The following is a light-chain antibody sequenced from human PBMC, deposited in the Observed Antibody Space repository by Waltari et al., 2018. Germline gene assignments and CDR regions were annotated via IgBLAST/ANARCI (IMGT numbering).Light chain of an antibody. Sequence: DIQLTQSPSFLSASAGDRVTITCRASQGISSYLVWYQQKPGEAPKLLIHAASSLQSGVPSRFSGSGSGTEFTLTISRLQPEDFATYYCQQVNSYPLTFGGGTKVEIK. CDR3: QQVNSYPLT. V-gene: IGKV1-9*01. CDR1: QGISSY. CDR2: AAS. J-gene: IGKJ4*01.